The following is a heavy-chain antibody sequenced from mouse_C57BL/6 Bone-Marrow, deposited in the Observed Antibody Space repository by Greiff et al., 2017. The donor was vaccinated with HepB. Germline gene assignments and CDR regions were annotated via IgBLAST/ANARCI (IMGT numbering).Heavy chain of an antibody. Sequence: QVQLQQRGAELVKPGASVKLSCKASGYTFTSYWMQWVKQRPGQGLEWIGEIDPSDSYTNYNQKFKGKATLTVDTSSSTAYMQLSSLTSEDSAVYYCAREGLLRWYFDVWGTGTTVTVSS. CDR3: AREGLLRWYFDV. V-gene: IGHV1-50*01. J-gene: IGHJ1*03. D-gene: IGHD1-1*01. CDR2: IDPSDSYT. CDR1: GYTFTSYW.